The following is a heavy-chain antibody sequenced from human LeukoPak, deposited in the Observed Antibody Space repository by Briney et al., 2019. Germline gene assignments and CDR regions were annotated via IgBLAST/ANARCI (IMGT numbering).Heavy chain of an antibody. CDR1: GFTFSNYW. CDR3: ARGRGDAGSWYLDL. Sequence: GGSLRLSCAASGFTFSNYWMSWVRQAPGKGLEWVANIKQDGSERYYVDSVKGRFTISRDNAKNSLYLEMHSLRAEDTAVYYCARGRGDAGSWYLDLWGRGTLVTVSS. V-gene: IGHV3-7*03. J-gene: IGHJ2*01. CDR2: IKQDGSER. D-gene: IGHD3-10*01.